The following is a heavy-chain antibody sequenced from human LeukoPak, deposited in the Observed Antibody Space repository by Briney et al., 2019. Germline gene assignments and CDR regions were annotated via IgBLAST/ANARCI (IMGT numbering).Heavy chain of an antibody. J-gene: IGHJ4*02. CDR1: GYTFTGYY. V-gene: IGHV1-2*02. Sequence: ASVKVSCKASGYTFTGYYMHWVRQAPGQGLEWMGWTNPNSGGTNYAQKFQGRVTMTRDTSISTAYMELSRLRSDDTAVYYCASIPVSNDYGDYDWGYWGQGTLVTVSS. CDR3: ASIPVSNDYGDYDWGY. D-gene: IGHD4-17*01. CDR2: TNPNSGGT.